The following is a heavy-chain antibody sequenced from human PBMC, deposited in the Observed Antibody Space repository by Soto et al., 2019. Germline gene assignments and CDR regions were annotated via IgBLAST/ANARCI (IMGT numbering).Heavy chain of an antibody. J-gene: IGHJ6*02. V-gene: IGHV3-72*01. CDR2: SRNKASSYTT. CDR3: ARHRAYYGTDV. CDR1: GFMFSDQY. Sequence: EVQLVESGGGLVPPGGSLRLSCATSGFMFSDQYMDWVRQASGKGLEWVARSRNKASSYTTEYAASVKGRFTISRDDSQNSLYLQLNSLKTEDTAVYYCARHRAYYGTDVWGQGTTVTVSS.